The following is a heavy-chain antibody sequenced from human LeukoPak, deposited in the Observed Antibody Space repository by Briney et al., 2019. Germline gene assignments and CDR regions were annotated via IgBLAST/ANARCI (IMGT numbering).Heavy chain of an antibody. D-gene: IGHD5-24*01. CDR2: ISGSGGST. V-gene: IGHV3-23*01. Sequence: QTGGSLRLSCAASGFTFSSYAMSWVRQAPGKGLEWVSAISGSGGSTYYADSVKGLFTISRDNSKNTLYLQMNSLRAEDTAVYYCAKEGRWLQREYFDYWGQGTLVTVSS. J-gene: IGHJ4*02. CDR1: GFTFSSYA. CDR3: AKEGRWLQREYFDY.